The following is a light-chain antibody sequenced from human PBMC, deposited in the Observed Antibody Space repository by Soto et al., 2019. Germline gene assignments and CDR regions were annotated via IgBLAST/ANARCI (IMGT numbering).Light chain of an antibody. CDR3: QQYGRSPPWT. Sequence: EIVLTESPCTLSLSPGERATLSCRASQSVSSLYLAWFQQKPGQAPRLLMYGASTRATGIPDRFSGSGSGTDFTLTISRLEPEDFAVYYCQQYGRSPPWTFGQGTKVDIK. CDR2: GAS. J-gene: IGKJ1*01. CDR1: QSVSSLY. V-gene: IGKV3-20*01.